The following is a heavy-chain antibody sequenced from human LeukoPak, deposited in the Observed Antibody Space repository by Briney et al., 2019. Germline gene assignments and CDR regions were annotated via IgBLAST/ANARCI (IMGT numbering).Heavy chain of an antibody. Sequence: NSSGTLSLTCAVSGGSISSSNWWSWVRQPPGKGLEWIGEIYHSGSTNYNPSLKSRVTISVDKSKNQFSLKLSSVTAADTAVYYCARRDGYNPLIDPWGQGTLVTVSS. CDR1: GGSISSSNW. D-gene: IGHD5-24*01. CDR3: ARRDGYNPLIDP. CDR2: IYHSGST. J-gene: IGHJ5*02. V-gene: IGHV4-4*02.